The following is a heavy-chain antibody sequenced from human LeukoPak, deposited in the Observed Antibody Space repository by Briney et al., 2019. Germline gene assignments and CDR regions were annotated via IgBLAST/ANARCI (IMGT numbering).Heavy chain of an antibody. J-gene: IGHJ3*02. CDR1: GFTFSSYA. V-gene: IGHV3-23*01. D-gene: IGHD1-26*01. CDR2: ISGSGGST. Sequence: PGGSLRLSCAASGFTFSSYAMSWVRQAPGKGLEWVSAISGSGGSTYYAESVKGRFTISRDNAKNSLYLQMNSLRAEDTAVYYCARVVYSGSYHAFDIWGQGTMVTVSS. CDR3: ARVVYSGSYHAFDI.